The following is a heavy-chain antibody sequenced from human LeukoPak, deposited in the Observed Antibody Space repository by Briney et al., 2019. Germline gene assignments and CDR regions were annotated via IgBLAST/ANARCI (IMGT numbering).Heavy chain of an antibody. CDR1: GYTFTGYY. D-gene: IGHD3-3*01. CDR2: INPNSGGT. J-gene: IGHJ4*02. Sequence: GASVKVSCKASGYTFTGYYMHWVRQAPGQGLEWMGWINPNSGGTNYAQKFQGRVTMTRNTSISTAYMELSSLRSEDTAVYYCARMEWWPAREEDFDYWGQGTLVTVSS. CDR3: ARMEWWPAREEDFDY. V-gene: IGHV1-2*02.